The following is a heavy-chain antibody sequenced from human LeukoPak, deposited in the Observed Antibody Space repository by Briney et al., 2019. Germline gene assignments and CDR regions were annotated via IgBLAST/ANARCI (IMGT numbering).Heavy chain of an antibody. J-gene: IGHJ4*02. CDR3: AKGPPIVVVTATLDY. Sequence: GGSLRLSCAASGFTFSNFGMHWVRQAPGKGLEWVASIRYDGSHKYYSDSVKGRFTISRDNSKNTLYIQMNSLRPEDTAVYYCAKGPPIVVVTATLDYWGQGTLVTVSS. CDR1: GFTFSNFG. V-gene: IGHV3-30*02. CDR2: IRYDGSHK. D-gene: IGHD2-21*02.